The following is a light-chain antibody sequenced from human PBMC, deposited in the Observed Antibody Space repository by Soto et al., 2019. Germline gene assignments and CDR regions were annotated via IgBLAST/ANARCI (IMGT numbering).Light chain of an antibody. CDR2: EVS. CDR3: SSYTTTSTVV. J-gene: IGLJ3*02. Sequence: QSVLTQPASVSGSPGQSITVSCTGTSSDIGGHNYVSWYQQHPGKVPKLIIYEVSNRPSGVSNRFSGSKSGNTASLTVSGLQAEDEADYYCSSYTTTSTVVFGGGTQLTLL. CDR1: SSDIGGHNY. V-gene: IGLV2-14*01.